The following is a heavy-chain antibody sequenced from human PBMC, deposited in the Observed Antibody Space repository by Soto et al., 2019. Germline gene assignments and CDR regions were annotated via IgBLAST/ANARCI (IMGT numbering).Heavy chain of an antibody. D-gene: IGHD3-10*01. CDR1: GFTFSSYG. CDR2: ISYDGSNK. J-gene: IGHJ6*02. Sequence: QVQLVESGGGVVQPGRSLRLSCAASGFTFSSYGMHWVRQAPGKGLEWVAVISYDGSNKYYADSVKGRFTISRDNSKNTLYLQMNSLRAEDTAVYYCAADSADVWVQGTTVTVSS. CDR3: AADSADV. V-gene: IGHV3-30*03.